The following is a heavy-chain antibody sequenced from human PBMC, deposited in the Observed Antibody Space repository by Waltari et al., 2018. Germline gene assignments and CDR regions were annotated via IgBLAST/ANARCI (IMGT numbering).Heavy chain of an antibody. V-gene: IGHV3-74*01. CDR1: GFRFRSYW. CDR3: ARDLDWVLLDH. Sequence: EVQLVESGGGLVQPGGSLSLSCAASGFRFRSYWMPWVRQTPGKGLVWVSRIKTDGSTTAYADAVKGRFTVSRDNAKNTLYLQMHSLRADDTAVYFCARDLDWVLLDHWGQGSLVTVSS. CDR2: IKTDGSTT. J-gene: IGHJ4*02. D-gene: IGHD3-9*01.